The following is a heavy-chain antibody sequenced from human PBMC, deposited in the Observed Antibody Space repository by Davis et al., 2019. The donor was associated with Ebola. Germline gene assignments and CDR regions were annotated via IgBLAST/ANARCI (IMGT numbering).Heavy chain of an antibody. CDR2: ISSSYI. CDR1: GFTFSSYS. J-gene: IGHJ4*02. Sequence: GESLKISCAASGFTFSSYSMNWVRQAPGKGLEWVSSISSSYIYYADSVKGRFTISRDNAKNSLYLQMNSLRAEDTAVYYCARDGMATIPPCDYWGQGTLVTVSS. CDR3: ARDGMATIPPCDY. V-gene: IGHV3-21*01. D-gene: IGHD5-24*01.